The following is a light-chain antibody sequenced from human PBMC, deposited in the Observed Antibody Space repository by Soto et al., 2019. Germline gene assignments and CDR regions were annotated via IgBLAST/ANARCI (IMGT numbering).Light chain of an antibody. J-gene: IGKJ5*01. V-gene: IGKV1-39*01. CDR3: QEYNSYSPFT. Sequence: DIQMTQSPSSLSASVGDRVTITCRASQTITNYLNWYQQQSGKAPKLLIYATDTLQSGVPSRFSGSGSGTDYTLTISSLQPEDFATYYCQEYNSYSPFTFGQGTRLEIK. CDR1: QTITNY. CDR2: ATD.